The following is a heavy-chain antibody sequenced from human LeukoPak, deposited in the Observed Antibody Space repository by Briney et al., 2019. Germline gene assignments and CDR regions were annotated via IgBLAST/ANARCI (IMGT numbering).Heavy chain of an antibody. D-gene: IGHD5-24*01. CDR1: GYTFTGYY. CDR3: ARGGHDGYNYP. V-gene: IGHV1-69*04. Sequence: ASVKVSCKASGYTFTGYYMHWVRQAPGQGLEWMGRIIPILGIANYAQKFQGRVTITADKSTSTAYMELSSLRSEDTAVYYCARGGHDGYNYPWGQGTLVAVSS. CDR2: IIPILGIA. J-gene: IGHJ5*02.